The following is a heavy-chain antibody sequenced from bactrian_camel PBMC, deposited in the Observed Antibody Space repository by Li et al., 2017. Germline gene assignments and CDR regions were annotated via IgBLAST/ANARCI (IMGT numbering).Heavy chain of an antibody. D-gene: IGHD2*01. CDR2: IAGDGTT. CDR3: AAALLPSRECALIESKYGH. Sequence: HVQLVESGGGSVQAGGSLRLSCAASGYSVDSYCVGWFRQAPEKEREGVATIAGDGTTTYADSVKGRFTISLDQGVNTVFLQMNSLKPEDTAWYYCAAALLPSRECALIESKYGHWGQGTQVTVS. J-gene: IGHJ4*01. V-gene: IGHV3S53*01. CDR1: GYSVDSYC.